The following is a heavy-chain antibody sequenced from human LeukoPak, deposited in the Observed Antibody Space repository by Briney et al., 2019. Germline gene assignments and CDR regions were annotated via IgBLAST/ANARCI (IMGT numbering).Heavy chain of an antibody. Sequence: ASVKVSCKASGYTFTSHGISWVRQAPGQGLEWMGWISTYNGNTNYAQKVQGRVSMTTDTSTSTVYLELRSLRSDDTAVYYCARPRSLMTRDAFDIWGQGTMVTVSS. CDR1: GYTFTSHG. J-gene: IGHJ3*02. CDR3: ARPRSLMTRDAFDI. D-gene: IGHD3-16*01. V-gene: IGHV1-18*01. CDR2: ISTYNGNT.